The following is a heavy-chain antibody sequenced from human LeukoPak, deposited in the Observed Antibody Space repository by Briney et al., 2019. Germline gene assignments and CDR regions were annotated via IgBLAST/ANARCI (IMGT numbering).Heavy chain of an antibody. CDR2: INPNSGGT. V-gene: IGHV1-2*02. J-gene: IGHJ1*01. CDR1: GYTFSDYY. D-gene: IGHD6-19*01. CDR3: ARTPSSINPGYSSGWYGVAETEYFQH. Sequence: GASVKVSCAASGYTFSDYYIHWLRQAPGQGLQWMGWINPNSGGTNYAQKFQGRVTMTRDTSISTAYMELSRLRSDDTAVYYCARTPSSINPGYSSGWYGVAETEYFQHWGQGTLVTVSS.